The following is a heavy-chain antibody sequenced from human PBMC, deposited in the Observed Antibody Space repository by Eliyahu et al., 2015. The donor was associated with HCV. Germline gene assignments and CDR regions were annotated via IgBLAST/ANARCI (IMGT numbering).Heavy chain of an antibody. D-gene: IGHD2-15*01. Sequence: EVQLLESGGGLEQPGGSXRLSCAASGFXXXSYAMXWVRQAPGKGLEWVSTISGGGGSTYYADSVKGRFTISRDNSKNTLYLEMNSLRAEDAADYYCVQSTSGLSRYTNWGQGALVTVSS. CDR1: GFXXXSYA. CDR3: VQSTSGLSRYTN. J-gene: IGHJ4*02. CDR2: ISGGGGST. V-gene: IGHV3-23*01.